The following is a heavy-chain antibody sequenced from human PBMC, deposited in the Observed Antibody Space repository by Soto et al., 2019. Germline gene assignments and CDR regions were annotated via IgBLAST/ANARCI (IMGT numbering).Heavy chain of an antibody. CDR3: VKAGIAAASSYFDY. J-gene: IGHJ4*02. D-gene: IGHD6-13*01. CDR2: ISSNGGST. Sequence: SLRLSCSASGFTFSSYAMHWVRQAPGKGLEYVSAISSNGGSTYYADSVKGRFTISRDNFKNTLYLQMSSLRAEDTAVYYCVKAGIAAASSYFDYWGQGTLVTVSS. CDR1: GFTFSSYA. V-gene: IGHV3-64D*06.